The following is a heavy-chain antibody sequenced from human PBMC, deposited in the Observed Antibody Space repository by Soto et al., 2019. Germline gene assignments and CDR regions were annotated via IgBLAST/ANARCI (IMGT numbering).Heavy chain of an antibody. V-gene: IGHV1-18*01. CDR2: ISAYNGNT. CDR1: GYTFTSYG. J-gene: IGHJ4*02. Sequence: ASVKVSCKASGYTFTSYGISWVRQAPGQGLEWMGWISAYNGNTNYAQKLQGRVTMTTDTSTSTAYMELRSLRSDDTAVYYCARAEAGDFSSRYYFDYWGQGTLVTVSS. CDR3: ARAEAGDFSSRYYFDY. D-gene: IGHD7-27*01.